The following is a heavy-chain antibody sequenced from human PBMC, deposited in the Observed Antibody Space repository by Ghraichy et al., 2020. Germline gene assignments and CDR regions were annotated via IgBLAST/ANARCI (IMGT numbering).Heavy chain of an antibody. CDR1: GFTVSSNY. CDR3: ARDSGVTYYYGSGSYRDY. V-gene: IGHV3-53*01. CDR2: IYSGGST. J-gene: IGHJ4*02. D-gene: IGHD3-10*01. Sequence: LSLTCAASGFTVSSNYMSWVRQAPGKGLEWVSVIYSGGSTYYADSVKGRFTISRDNSKNTLYLQMNSLRVEDTAVYYCARDSGVTYYYGSGSYRDYWGQGTLVTVSS.